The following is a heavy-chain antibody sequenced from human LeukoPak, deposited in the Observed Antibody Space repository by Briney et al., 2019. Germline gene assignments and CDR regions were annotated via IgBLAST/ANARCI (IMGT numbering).Heavy chain of an antibody. J-gene: IGHJ4*02. D-gene: IGHD3-3*01. V-gene: IGHV4-39*01. CDR1: GGSISSSSYY. Sequence: PSETLSLTCTVSGGSISSSSYYWGWIRQPPGKGLEWIGSIYYSGSTYYNPSPKSRVTISVDTSKNQFSLKLSSVTAADTAVYYCASRSYYDFWSGYTNTFDYWGQGTLVTVSS. CDR2: IYYSGST. CDR3: ASRSYYDFWSGYTNTFDY.